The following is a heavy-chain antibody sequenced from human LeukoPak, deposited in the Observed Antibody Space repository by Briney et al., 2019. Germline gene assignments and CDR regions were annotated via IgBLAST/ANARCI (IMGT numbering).Heavy chain of an antibody. CDR3: ARTLRRHCSGGSCYSPHLDY. CDR1: GFTFSSYG. V-gene: IGHV3-30*02. CDR2: IRYDGSNK. J-gene: IGHJ4*02. Sequence: GGSLRLSCAASGFTFSSYGMHWVRQAPGKGLEWVAFIRYDGSNKDYADSVKGRFTMSRDNSKNTLFLQMSSLRSEDTAVYYCARTLRRHCSGGSCYSPHLDYWGQGTLVTVSS. D-gene: IGHD2-15*01.